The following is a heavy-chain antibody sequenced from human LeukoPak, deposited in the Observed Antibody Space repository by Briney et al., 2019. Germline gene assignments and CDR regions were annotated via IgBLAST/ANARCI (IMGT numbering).Heavy chain of an antibody. CDR2: INGNGNT. J-gene: IGHJ4*02. Sequence: ASVKVSCKASGYTFTSYAIHWVRQAPGQRLEWMGWINGNGNTKYSQEFQGRVTFTRDTSASTAYMELSSLRSEDMAVYYCARGSKSYGDYIRSRIHYFDYWGQGTLVTVSS. CDR3: ARGSKSYGDYIRSRIHYFDY. V-gene: IGHV1-3*03. CDR1: GYTFTSYA. D-gene: IGHD4-17*01.